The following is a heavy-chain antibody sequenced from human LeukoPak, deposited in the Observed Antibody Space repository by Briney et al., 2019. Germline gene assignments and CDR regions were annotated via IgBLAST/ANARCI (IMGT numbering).Heavy chain of an antibody. D-gene: IGHD6-19*01. CDR3: ARGVIAVAGTSAFDI. J-gene: IGHJ3*02. V-gene: IGHV1-2*04. CDR1: GYTFTGYY. CDR2: INPNSGGT. Sequence: ASVKVSCKASGYTFTGYYMHWVRQAPGQGLEWMGWINPNSGGTNYAQKFQGWVTMTRDTSISTAYMELSRLRSDDTAVYYCARGVIAVAGTSAFDIWAKGQWSPSLQ.